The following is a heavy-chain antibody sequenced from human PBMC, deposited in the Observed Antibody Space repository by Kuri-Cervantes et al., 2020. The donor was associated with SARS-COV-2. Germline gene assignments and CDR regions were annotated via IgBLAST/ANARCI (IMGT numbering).Heavy chain of an antibody. Sequence: SETLSLTCTVSGGSISSGSYYWSWIRQPAGKGLEWIGYIYTSGSTNYNPSLKSRVTVSVDTSKNQFSLKLSSVTAADTAVYYCARDPRTTTFGVVIIEGPFQHWGQGTLVTVSS. J-gene: IGHJ1*01. CDR3: ARDPRTTTFGVVIIEGPFQH. CDR2: IYTSGST. D-gene: IGHD3-3*01. V-gene: IGHV4-61*09. CDR1: GGSISSGSYY.